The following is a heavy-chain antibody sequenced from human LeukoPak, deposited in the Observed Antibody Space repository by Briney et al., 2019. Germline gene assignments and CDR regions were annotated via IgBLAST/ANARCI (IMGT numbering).Heavy chain of an antibody. V-gene: IGHV4-30-4*01. CDR3: ARAMVRGVLDTFDI. CDR1: GGSISSADYY. J-gene: IGHJ3*02. CDR2: IYYGGST. D-gene: IGHD3-10*01. Sequence: SETLSLTCTVSGGSISSADYYWSWIRQPPGKGLEWIGYIYYGGSTYYNPSLKSRISISVDTSKNQFSLKLSSVTAADTAVYYCARAMVRGVLDTFDIWGQGTMVTVSS.